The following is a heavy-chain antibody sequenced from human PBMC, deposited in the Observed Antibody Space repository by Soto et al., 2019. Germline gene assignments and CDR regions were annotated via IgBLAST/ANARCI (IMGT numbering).Heavy chain of an antibody. D-gene: IGHD2-2*02. J-gene: IGHJ6*02. Sequence: SVKVSCKASGGTFSSYAISWVRQAPGQGLEWMGGIIPIFGTADYAQKFQGRVTITADESTSTAYMELSSLRSEDTAVYYCASGYCSSTSCYTEYYYYGMDVWGQGTTVTVSS. CDR1: GGTFSSYA. V-gene: IGHV1-69*13. CDR2: IIPIFGTA. CDR3: ASGYCSSTSCYTEYYYYGMDV.